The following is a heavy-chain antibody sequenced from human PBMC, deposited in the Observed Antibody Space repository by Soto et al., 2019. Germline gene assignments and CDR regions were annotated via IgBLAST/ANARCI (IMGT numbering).Heavy chain of an antibody. CDR2: VHYSGTT. V-gene: IGHV4-39*01. CDR3: TRLIHCFTTACYFDT. CDR1: GGSISSTSDF. J-gene: IGHJ4*02. D-gene: IGHD2-2*02. Sequence: QLQLQESGPGLVKPSETLSLTCTVSGGSISSTSDFWAWVRQPPGRGLQWIGSVHYSGTTYYDPSLKSRVIISGDTSKNQFSLKLRSVTATDAAVYCCTRLIHCFTTACYFDTWSQGTLVTVSS.